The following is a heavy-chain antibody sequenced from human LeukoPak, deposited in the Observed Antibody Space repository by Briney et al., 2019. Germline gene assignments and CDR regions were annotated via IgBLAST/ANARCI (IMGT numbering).Heavy chain of an antibody. CDR3: AKWGDYDVLTGYYVSDY. D-gene: IGHD3-9*01. CDR1: GFTFSNYA. Sequence: PGGSLRLSCAPSGFTFSNYAMSWARPAPGKGLEWVSAITGSGGNTYYADSVKGRFTISRDNSKNTVFLQMNSLRAEDTAVYYCAKWGDYDVLTGYYVSDYWGQGTLVTVSS. J-gene: IGHJ4*02. V-gene: IGHV3-23*01. CDR2: ITGSGGNT.